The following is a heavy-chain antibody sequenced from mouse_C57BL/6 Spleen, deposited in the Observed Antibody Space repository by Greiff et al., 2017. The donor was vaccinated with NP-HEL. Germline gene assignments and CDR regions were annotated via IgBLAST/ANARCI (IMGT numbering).Heavy chain of an antibody. V-gene: IGHV5-17*01. J-gene: IGHJ4*01. CDR1: GFTFSDYG. CDR2: ISSGSSTI. D-gene: IGHD4-1*01. Sequence: EVKLVESGGGLVKPGGSLKLSCAASGFTFSDYGMHWVRQAPEKGLEWVAYISSGSSTIYYADTVKGRFTISRDNAKNTLFLQMTSLRSEDTAMYYCATLTGTGAMDYWGQGTSVTVSS. CDR3: ATLTGTGAMDY.